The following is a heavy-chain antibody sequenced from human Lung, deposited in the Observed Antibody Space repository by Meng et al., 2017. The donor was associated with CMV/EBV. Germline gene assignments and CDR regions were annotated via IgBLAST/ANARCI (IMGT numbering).Heavy chain of an antibody. CDR2: IYYSGST. CDR1: GGSVSSGSYY. CDR3: ARPIYSSSSFDY. J-gene: IGHJ4*02. V-gene: IGHV4-61*01. D-gene: IGHD6-6*01. Sequence: LSCTVSGGSVSSGSYYWSWIRQPPGKGLEWIGYIYYSGSTNYNPSLKSRVTISVDTSKNQFSLKLSSVTTADTAVYYCARPIYSSSSFDYWGQGTLVTVSS.